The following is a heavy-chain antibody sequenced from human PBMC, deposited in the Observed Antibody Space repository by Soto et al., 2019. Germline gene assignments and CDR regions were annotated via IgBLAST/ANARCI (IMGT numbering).Heavy chain of an antibody. J-gene: IGHJ4*02. CDR1: GFAFSSYG. V-gene: IGHV3-30*18. Sequence: QVQLVESGGGVVQPGRSLRLSCAASGFAFSSYGIHWVRQAPGKGLEWVAAISYDGSNKFYADSVKGRFTISRDNSKNTVYLQMDSLRVEDTAVYYCAKGSFYMVRGVIFYFDYWGQGTLVTVSS. CDR3: AKGSFYMVRGVIFYFDY. D-gene: IGHD3-10*01. CDR2: ISYDGSNK.